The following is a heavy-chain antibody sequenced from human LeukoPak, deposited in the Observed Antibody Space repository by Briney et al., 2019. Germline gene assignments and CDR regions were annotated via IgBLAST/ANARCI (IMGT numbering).Heavy chain of an antibody. Sequence: GGSLRLSCAASGFTFDDYAMHWVRQAPGKGLEWVSGISWNGGSIGYADSVKGRFTISRDNAKNSLYLQMNSLRAEDTALYYCAKDIRADYWDGMDIWGQGTTVTVSS. D-gene: IGHD4/OR15-4a*01. V-gene: IGHV3-9*01. CDR1: GFTFDDYA. CDR2: ISWNGGSI. CDR3: AKDIRADYWDGMDI. J-gene: IGHJ6*02.